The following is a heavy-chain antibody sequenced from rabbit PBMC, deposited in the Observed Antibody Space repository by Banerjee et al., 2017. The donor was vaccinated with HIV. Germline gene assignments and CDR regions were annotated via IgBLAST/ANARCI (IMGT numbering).Heavy chain of an antibody. V-gene: IGHV1S40*01. CDR2: INSSSRNV. CDR1: GFSFSNKYV. J-gene: IGHJ6*01. Sequence: QSLEESGGGLVQPEGSLTITCTASGFSFSNKYVMCWVRQAPGKELEWIGCINSSSRNVVYASWATGRFTISKTSSTAVTLQMTSLAAADTATYFCASGAYSGYGWGLWGPGTLVTVS. CDR3: ASGAYSGYGWGL. D-gene: IGHD1-1*01.